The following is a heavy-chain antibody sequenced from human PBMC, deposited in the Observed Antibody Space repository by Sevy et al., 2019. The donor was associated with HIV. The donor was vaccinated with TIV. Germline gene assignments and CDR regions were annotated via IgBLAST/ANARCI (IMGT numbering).Heavy chain of an antibody. CDR2: IYYSGRT. V-gene: IGHV4-59*01. Sequence: SETLSLTCTVSGGSISSYYWNWIRQPPGKGLEWIGYIYYSGRTNYNPSLKSRVTISVDTSKNQFSLKLSSVTAADTAVYYCARAGGSTDWGMYVWGQGTTVTVSS. J-gene: IGHJ6*02. CDR1: GGSISSYY. CDR3: ARAGGSTDWGMYV. D-gene: IGHD2-2*01.